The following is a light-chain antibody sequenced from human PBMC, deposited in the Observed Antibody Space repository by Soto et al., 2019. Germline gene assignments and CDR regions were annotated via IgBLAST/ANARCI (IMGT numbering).Light chain of an antibody. V-gene: IGLV2-18*02. CDR1: SSVVGNYDR. J-gene: IGLJ1*01. CDR2: EVS. Sequence: SVLTPPPSVSGSLGDAVPNSCTGTSSVVGNYDRVSWYQQPPGTAPTLLIYEVSNRPSGVPDRFSGSKSGNTASLTISGLQAEAEADYYCSSYTSISTYAFGTGTKVTVL. CDR3: SSYTSISTYA.